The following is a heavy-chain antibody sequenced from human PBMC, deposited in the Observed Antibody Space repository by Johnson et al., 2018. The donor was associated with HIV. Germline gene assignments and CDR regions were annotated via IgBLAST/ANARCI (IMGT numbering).Heavy chain of an antibody. CDR3: ARMTTTVSHHDAFDI. Sequence: VQLVESGGGLVQPGGSLRLSCAASGFTVSSNYMSWVRQAPGKGLEWVSTFYSGDSTYYADSVTGRFTISRDNSKNTLYLQMNSLRAEDTAVYYCARMTTTVSHHDAFDIWGQGTMVTVSS. D-gene: IGHD4-17*01. CDR1: GFTVSSNY. CDR2: FYSGDST. V-gene: IGHV3-66*01. J-gene: IGHJ3*02.